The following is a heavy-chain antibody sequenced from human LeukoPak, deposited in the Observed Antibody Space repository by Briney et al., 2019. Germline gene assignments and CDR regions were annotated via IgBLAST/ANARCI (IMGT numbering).Heavy chain of an antibody. CDR3: ARGPPLWSGYYYLAFFDY. CDR2: INWNGGST. CDR1: GFTFDDYG. D-gene: IGHD3-3*01. J-gene: IGHJ4*02. Sequence: GGSLRLSCAASGFTFDDYGMSWVRQAPGKGLEWVSGINWNGGSTGYADSVKGRFTISRDNAKNSLYLQMNSLRAEDTALYYCARGPPLWSGYYYLAFFDYWGQGTLVTVSS. V-gene: IGHV3-20*04.